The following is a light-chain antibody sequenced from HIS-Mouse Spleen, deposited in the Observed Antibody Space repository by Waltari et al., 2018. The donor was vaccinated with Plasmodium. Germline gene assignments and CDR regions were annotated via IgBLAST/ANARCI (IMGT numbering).Light chain of an antibody. J-gene: IGKJ3*01. V-gene: IGKV3-15*01. CDR2: GAS. CDR3: QQYNNWSFT. CDR1: QSVSSN. Sequence: EIVLTQSPATLSVSPGERATLSCRASQSVSSNLAWDQQKPGQAPRLLIYGASTRATGIPARFSGSGSGTEFTLTISSLQSEDVAVYYCQQYNNWSFTFGPGTKVDIK.